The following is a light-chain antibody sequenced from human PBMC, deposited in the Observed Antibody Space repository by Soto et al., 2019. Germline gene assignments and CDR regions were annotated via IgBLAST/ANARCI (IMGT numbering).Light chain of an antibody. Sequence: DIQMTQSPSTLSASVGDRVTITCRASQSISSWLAWYQQKPGKAPKLLIYKASSLESGVTSRFSGSGSGTEFTLTISSLQPDDFATYYCQQYNSYSPGMYTFGQGTKLEIK. V-gene: IGKV1-5*03. J-gene: IGKJ2*01. CDR3: QQYNSYSPGMYT. CDR2: KAS. CDR1: QSISSW.